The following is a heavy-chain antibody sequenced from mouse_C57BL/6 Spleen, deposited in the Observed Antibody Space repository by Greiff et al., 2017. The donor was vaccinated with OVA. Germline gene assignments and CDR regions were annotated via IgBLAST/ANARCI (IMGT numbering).Heavy chain of an antibody. CDR2: SRNKANDYTT. CDR1: GFTFSDFY. D-gene: IGHD4-1*01. CDR3: ARDGLGYAIDY. Sequence: EVKLMESGGGLVQSGRSLRLSCATSGFTFSDFYMEWVRQAPGKGLEWIAASRNKANDYTTEYSASVKGRFIVSRDTSQSILYLQMNALRAEDTAIYYCARDGLGYAIDYWGQGTSVTVSS. J-gene: IGHJ4*01. V-gene: IGHV7-1*01.